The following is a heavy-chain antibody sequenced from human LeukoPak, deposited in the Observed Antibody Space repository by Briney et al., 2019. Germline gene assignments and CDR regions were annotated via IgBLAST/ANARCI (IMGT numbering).Heavy chain of an antibody. J-gene: IGHJ6*02. D-gene: IGHD3-9*01. CDR1: GFTFSSYG. CDR3: AKDILSNYYYYGMDV. CDR2: ISYDGSNK. V-gene: IGHV3-30*18. Sequence: GGSLRLSCAASGFTFSSYGMHWVRQAPGMGLEWVAVISYDGSNKYYADSVKGRFTISRDNSKNTLYLQMNSLRAEDTAVFYCAKDILSNYYYYGMDVWGQGTTVTV.